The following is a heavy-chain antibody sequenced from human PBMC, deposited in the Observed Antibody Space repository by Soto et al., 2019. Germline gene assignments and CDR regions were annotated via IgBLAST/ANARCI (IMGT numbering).Heavy chain of an antibody. Sequence: SETLSLTCSVSGGSVSDKTYYWSWIRQPPGKRLEWIGYVYYSGTTNYNPSLKSRVTISVDVSKNRFSLRLSSVTTADTALYYCARTTAVPNTLRSRYFFDYWGQGTLVTVSS. CDR2: VYYSGTT. D-gene: IGHD4-17*01. CDR1: GGSVSDKTYY. CDR3: ARTTAVPNTLRSRYFFDY. J-gene: IGHJ4*02. V-gene: IGHV4-61*01.